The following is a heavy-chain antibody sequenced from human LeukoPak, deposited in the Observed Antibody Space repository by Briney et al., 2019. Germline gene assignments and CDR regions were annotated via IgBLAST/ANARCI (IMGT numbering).Heavy chain of an antibody. J-gene: IGHJ6*03. CDR2: INHSGST. D-gene: IGHD3-10*01. CDR3: ARGGATIRVWFGEGRYMDV. V-gene: IGHV4-34*01. CDR1: GGSFSDYY. Sequence: SETLSLTCAVYGGSFSDYYWSWIRQPPGKGLEWIGEINHSGSTNYNPSLKSRATISVDTSKNQFSLKLSSVTAADTAVYYCARGGATIRVWFGEGRYMDVWGKGTTVTVSS.